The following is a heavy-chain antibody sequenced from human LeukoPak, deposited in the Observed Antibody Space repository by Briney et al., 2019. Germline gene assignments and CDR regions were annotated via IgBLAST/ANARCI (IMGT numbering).Heavy chain of an antibody. Sequence: ASVKVSCKASGYTFTSYGISWVRQAPGQGLEWMGWISAYNGNANYAQKLQGRVTMTTDTSTSTACMELRSLRSDDTAVYYCARERAYYYDSSGYYCYYYGMDVWGQGTTVTVSS. V-gene: IGHV1-18*01. CDR3: ARERAYYYDSSGYYCYYYGMDV. D-gene: IGHD3-22*01. CDR1: GYTFTSYG. CDR2: ISAYNGNA. J-gene: IGHJ6*02.